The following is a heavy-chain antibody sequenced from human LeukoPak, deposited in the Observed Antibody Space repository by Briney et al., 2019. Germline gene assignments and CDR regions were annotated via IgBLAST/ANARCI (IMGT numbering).Heavy chain of an antibody. CDR1: GYTFTGYY. D-gene: IGHD3-3*01. CDR3: ASYYDFWSGYHLGFDY. J-gene: IGHJ4*02. V-gene: IGHV1-2*02. CDR2: INPNSGGT. Sequence: ASVKVSCKASGYTFTGYYMHWVRQAPGQGLEWMGWINPNSGGTNYAQKFQGRVTMTKDTSISTAYMELSRLRSDDTAVYYCASYYDFWSGYHLGFDYWGQGTLVTVSS.